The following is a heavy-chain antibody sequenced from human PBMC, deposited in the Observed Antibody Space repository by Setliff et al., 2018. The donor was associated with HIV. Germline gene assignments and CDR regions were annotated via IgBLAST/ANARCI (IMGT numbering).Heavy chain of an antibody. V-gene: IGHV4-4*02. Sequence: SETLSLTCTVSSGSISGDNWWSWVRQPPGKGLEWIGEIYHRGSTNYNPSLKSRVTISVDKSKNQFSLKLTSVTAAETAVYYCAVRRYYDSTGYYDYWGQGTLVTVSS. CDR3: AVRRYYDSTGYYDY. CDR1: SGSISGDNW. D-gene: IGHD3-22*01. CDR2: IYHRGST. J-gene: IGHJ4*02.